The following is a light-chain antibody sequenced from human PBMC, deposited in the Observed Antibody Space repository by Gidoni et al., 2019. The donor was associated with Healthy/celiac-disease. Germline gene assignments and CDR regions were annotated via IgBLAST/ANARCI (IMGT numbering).Light chain of an antibody. J-gene: IGLJ2*01. Sequence: QSVLTQPPSVSGAPGQRVTISCTGSSSNIGAGYDVHWYQQLPGTAPKLLIYGNSHRPSGVPDRFSGSKSGTSASLAITGLQAEDEADYYCQSYDSSLSGSVFGGGPQLTVL. CDR2: GNS. CDR3: QSYDSSLSGSV. V-gene: IGLV1-40*01. CDR1: SSNIGAGYD.